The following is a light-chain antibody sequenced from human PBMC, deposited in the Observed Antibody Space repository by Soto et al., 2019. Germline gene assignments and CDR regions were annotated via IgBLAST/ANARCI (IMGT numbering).Light chain of an antibody. V-gene: IGKV1-5*01. CDR3: QQLNSYRT. CDR1: QTISSW. Sequence: DIQMTQSPSTLSASIGDRVTITCRASQTISSWLAWYQQKPGKAPKLLIYAASTLQSGVPSRFSGSGSGTDFTLTISSLQPEDFATYYCQQLNSYRTFGGGTKVDIK. CDR2: AAS. J-gene: IGKJ4*01.